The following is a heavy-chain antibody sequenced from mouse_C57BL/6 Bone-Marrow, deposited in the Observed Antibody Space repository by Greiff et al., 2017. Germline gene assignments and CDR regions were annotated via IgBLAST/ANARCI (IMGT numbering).Heavy chain of an antibody. J-gene: IGHJ2*01. D-gene: IGHD4-1*01. V-gene: IGHV2-9-1*01. CDR2: IWTGGGT. Sequence: QVQLQQSGPGLVAPSQSLSITCTVSGFSLTSYAISWVRQPPGKGLEWLGVIWTGGGTNYNSALKSRLGISKDNSKSQVFLKMNSLQTDDTARDCCARLTGYFDYWGQGTTLTVSS. CDR1: GFSLTSYA. CDR3: ARLTGYFDY.